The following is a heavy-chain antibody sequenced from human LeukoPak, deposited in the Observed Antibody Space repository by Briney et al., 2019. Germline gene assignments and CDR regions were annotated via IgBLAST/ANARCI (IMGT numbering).Heavy chain of an antibody. Sequence: PGGSLRLSCAASGFTFSNYDMYWVRQVTGKGLEWDSAIGTAGDTHYPGSLKGRFTISRENAKNSLYLQMNSLTAGDTAVYYCARAGVTMVRGLDYGMDVWGQGTTVTVSS. J-gene: IGHJ6*02. D-gene: IGHD3-10*01. CDR2: IGTAGDT. CDR3: ARAGVTMVRGLDYGMDV. V-gene: IGHV3-13*01. CDR1: GFTFSNYD.